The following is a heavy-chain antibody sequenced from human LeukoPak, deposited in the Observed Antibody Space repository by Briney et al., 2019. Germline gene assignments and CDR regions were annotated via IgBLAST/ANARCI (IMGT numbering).Heavy chain of an antibody. V-gene: IGHV3-49*03. CDR3: ARDNYYYGMDV. Sequence: PGGSLRLSCTASGFTFGDYAMSWFRQAPGKGLEWVGFIRSKAYGGTTEYAASVKGRFTISRDDSKSIAYLQMNSLKTEDTAVYYCARDNYYYGMDVWGQGTTVTVSS. CDR2: IRSKAYGGTT. CDR1: GFTFGDYA. J-gene: IGHJ6*02.